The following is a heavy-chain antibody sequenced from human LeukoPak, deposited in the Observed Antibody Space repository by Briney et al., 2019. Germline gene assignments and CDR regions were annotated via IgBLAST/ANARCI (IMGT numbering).Heavy chain of an antibody. CDR3: AINYDILTGYLTGGFAFDI. Sequence: PSETLSLTCTVSGGSVSSGSYYWSWLRQPPGRGLEWFGYIYYSGSTNYNPSLKSRVTISVDTSKNQFSLKLGSVTAADTAVYYCAINYDILTGYLTGGFAFDIWGQGTMVTVSS. D-gene: IGHD3-9*01. J-gene: IGHJ3*02. CDR1: GGSVSSGSYY. CDR2: IYYSGST. V-gene: IGHV4-61*01.